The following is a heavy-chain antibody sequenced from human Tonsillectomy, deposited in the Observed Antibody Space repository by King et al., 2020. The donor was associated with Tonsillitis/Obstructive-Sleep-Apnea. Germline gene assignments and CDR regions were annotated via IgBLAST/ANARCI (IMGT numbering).Heavy chain of an antibody. CDR3: VRPGDSDSSGYYYPEYFQH. CDR1: GFNFSSHV. D-gene: IGHD3-22*01. Sequence: VQLVESGGGVVQPGRSMRLSCVASGFNFSSHVMHWVRQSPGKGLEWVAVISYDGSNKYYEESVKGRFTISRDNSKNRMYLQMHSLRPDDAAVYYCVRPGDSDSSGYYYPEYFQHWGQGTRVTVSS. CDR2: ISYDGSNK. J-gene: IGHJ1*01. V-gene: IGHV3-30*04.